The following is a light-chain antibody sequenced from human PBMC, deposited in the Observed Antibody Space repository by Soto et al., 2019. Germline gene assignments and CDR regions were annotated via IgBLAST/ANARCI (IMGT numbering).Light chain of an antibody. CDR1: SSNIGGNP. CDR2: NNN. V-gene: IGLV1-44*01. J-gene: IGLJ3*02. CDR3: AAWHDSLNGPV. Sequence: QSVLTQPHSASGTPGQRVTISCSGSSSNIGGNPVNWYQQLPGTAPKLLIYNNNQRPSGVPDRFSGSKSGTSASLAISGLQSEDEADYYCAAWHDSLNGPVFGGGTKLTVL.